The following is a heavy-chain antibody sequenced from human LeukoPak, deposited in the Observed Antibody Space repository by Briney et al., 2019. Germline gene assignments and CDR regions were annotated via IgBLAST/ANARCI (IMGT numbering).Heavy chain of an antibody. J-gene: IGHJ4*02. V-gene: IGHV4-59*08. D-gene: IGHD1-26*01. CDR1: GGSFSTYY. Sequence: SETLSLTCTVSGGSFSTYYWSWIRQPPGKGLEWIGYIYYSGRTHYNPSIKSLITISVATSKNQFSLKLSSVTAADTAVYYCGRLIRGSGSYYMDYWGQGTLVTVSS. CDR3: GRLIRGSGSYYMDY. CDR2: IYYSGRT.